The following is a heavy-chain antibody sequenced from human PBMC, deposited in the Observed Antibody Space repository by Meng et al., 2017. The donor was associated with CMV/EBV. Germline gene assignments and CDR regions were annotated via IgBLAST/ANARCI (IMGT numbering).Heavy chain of an antibody. CDR2: VYYNGNT. CDR3: ARHPGAAKFLDV. CDR1: GGSMSNYY. V-gene: IGHV4-59*08. J-gene: IGHJ6*02. D-gene: IGHD2-15*01. Sequence: GSLRLSCTVSGGSMSNYYWSWIRQPPGGGLEWIGYVYYNGNTNSNPSLKSRVTILVDTSRNQFSLKLSSVTAADTADYYCARHPGAAKFLDVWGQGTTVTVSS.